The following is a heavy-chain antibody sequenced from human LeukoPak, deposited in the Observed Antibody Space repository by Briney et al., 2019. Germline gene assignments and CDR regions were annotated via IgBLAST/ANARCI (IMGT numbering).Heavy chain of an antibody. CDR1: GGSISSYY. J-gene: IGHJ3*02. Sequence: TSETLSLTCTVSGGSISSYYWSWIRQPPGKGLEWIGYIYYSGSTNYNPSLKSRVTISVDTSKNQFSLKLSSVTAADTAVYYCARRAIVVVPAAPADAFDIWGQGTMVTVSS. V-gene: IGHV4-59*08. D-gene: IGHD2-2*01. CDR3: ARRAIVVVPAAPADAFDI. CDR2: IYYSGST.